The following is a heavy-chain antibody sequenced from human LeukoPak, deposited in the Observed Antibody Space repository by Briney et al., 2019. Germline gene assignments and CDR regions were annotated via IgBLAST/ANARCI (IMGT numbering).Heavy chain of an antibody. CDR1: GYTFTSYG. D-gene: IGHD3-16*02. V-gene: IGHV1-18*01. Sequence: ASVKVSCKASGYTFTSYGISWVRQAPGQGLEWMGWISAYNGNTNYAQKLQGRVTMTTDTSTSTAYMELRSLRSDDTAVYYCAPDPYYDYVWGSYRYDYWGQGTLVIVSS. CDR3: APDPYYDYVWGSYRYDY. CDR2: ISAYNGNT. J-gene: IGHJ4*02.